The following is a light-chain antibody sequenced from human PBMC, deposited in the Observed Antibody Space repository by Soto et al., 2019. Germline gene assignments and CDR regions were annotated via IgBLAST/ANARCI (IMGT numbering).Light chain of an antibody. J-gene: IGLJ3*02. CDR3: AAWDDGLSGWV. Sequence: QAVVTQPPSASGTPGQRVVISCSGSSSYIGSTYVYWYQQLPGTAPKLLIYRNNQRPSGVPDRFSCSKSGTSASLAISGLRSEDEADYYCAAWDDGLSGWVFGGGTKLTVL. CDR2: RNN. V-gene: IGLV1-47*01. CDR1: SSYIGSTY.